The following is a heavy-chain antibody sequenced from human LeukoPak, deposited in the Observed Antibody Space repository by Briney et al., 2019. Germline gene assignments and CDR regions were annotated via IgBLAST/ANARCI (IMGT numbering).Heavy chain of an antibody. CDR3: ARGLMMAVAGRGEFHY. CDR2: IYYSGST. D-gene: IGHD6-13*01. J-gene: IGHJ4*02. CDR1: GGSISSYY. V-gene: IGHV4-59*01. Sequence: KPSETLSLTCTVSGGSISSYYWSWIRQPPGKGLEWMGYIYYSGSTNYNPSLKSRVTKSVDTSKNQFSLKLSSVTAADTAVYYCARGLMMAVAGRGEFHYWGQGTLVTVSS.